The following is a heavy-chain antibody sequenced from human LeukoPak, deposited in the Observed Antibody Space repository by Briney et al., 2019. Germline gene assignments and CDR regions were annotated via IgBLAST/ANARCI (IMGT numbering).Heavy chain of an antibody. V-gene: IGHV3-30*03. CDR3: ARGNGGPGI. CDR2: ISYDGSNK. Sequence: GGSLRLSCAASGFTLSSYGMHWVRQAPGKGLEWVAVISYDGSNKYYAVSVKGRYTISRDNSKNTLYLQMNSVRADDTAVYCCARGNGGPGIWGQGTLVTVSS. J-gene: IGHJ4*02. D-gene: IGHD2-8*01. CDR1: GFTLSSYG.